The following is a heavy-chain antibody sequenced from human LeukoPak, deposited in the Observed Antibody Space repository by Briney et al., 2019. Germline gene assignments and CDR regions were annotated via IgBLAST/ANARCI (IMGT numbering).Heavy chain of an antibody. J-gene: IGHJ4*02. CDR1: TSR. CDR2: IGTYGGDT. Sequence: ASVKVSCKATSRISWVRQAPGQGLEWMGWIGTYGGDTYYAQKFQGRITVTTDTSTSTVYMELRSLRSDDTAVYYCARDLWNFYDDSGYNRYFDSWGQGTLVTVSS. V-gene: IGHV1-18*01. CDR3: ARDLWNFYDDSGYNRYFDS. D-gene: IGHD3-22*01.